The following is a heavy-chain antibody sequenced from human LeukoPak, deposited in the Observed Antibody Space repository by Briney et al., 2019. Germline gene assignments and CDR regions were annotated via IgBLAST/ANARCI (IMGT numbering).Heavy chain of an antibody. J-gene: IGHJ4*02. CDR3: TTGYGSTWYG. D-gene: IGHD6-13*01. V-gene: IGHV3-15*01. CDR2: IKSKIDGGTT. Sequence: GGSLRLSCAASGSTFSIAWKNWVRQTPGKGLEWVGHIKSKIDGGTTDYAEPVKSRFTISRDDSKNTVYLQMNSLKTEDTAVYYCTTGYGSTWYGWGQGTLVTVSS. CDR1: GSTFSIAW.